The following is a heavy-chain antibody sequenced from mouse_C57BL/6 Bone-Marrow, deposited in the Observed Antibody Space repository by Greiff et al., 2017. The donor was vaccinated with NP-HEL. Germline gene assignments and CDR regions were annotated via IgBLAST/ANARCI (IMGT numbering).Heavy chain of an antibody. CDR2: IDPSDSYT. V-gene: IGHV1-69*01. CDR3: AREGGNYSIDY. CDR1: GYTFTSYW. D-gene: IGHD1-1*02. Sequence: VQLQQPGAELVMPGASVKLSCKASGYTFTSYWMHWVKQRPGQGLEWIGEIDPSDSYTNYNQKFKGKSTLTVDKSSSTAYMQLSSLTSEDSAVYYCAREGGNYSIDYWGQGTSVTVSS. J-gene: IGHJ4*01.